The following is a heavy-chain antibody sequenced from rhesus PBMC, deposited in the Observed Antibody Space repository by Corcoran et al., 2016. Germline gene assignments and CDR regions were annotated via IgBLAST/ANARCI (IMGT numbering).Heavy chain of an antibody. J-gene: IGHJ4*01. CDR3: ARVGNSGIFYC. CDR1: GGSISDYYY. D-gene: IGHD6-25*01. CDR2: IYGNSAST. Sequence: QVQLQESGPGLVKPSETLSLTCAVSGGSISDYYYWNWIRPTPGKGLEWFGNIYGNSASTYYNPSLKSRVTISKDTSKHQFFLKLSSVTAADTAVYYCARVGNSGIFYCWGQGVLVTVSS. V-gene: IGHV4S9*01.